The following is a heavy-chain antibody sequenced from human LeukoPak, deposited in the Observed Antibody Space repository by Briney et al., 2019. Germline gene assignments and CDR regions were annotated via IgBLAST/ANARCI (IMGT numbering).Heavy chain of an antibody. Sequence: ASVKVSCKASGYTFSDYYMHWVRQAPQQGLEWMGWVNPKSGGTNFARSFQGRISLTTDTTISTAYLDLSRLTSDDTAVYYCATLPPGLAHLLTPNYRRMDAWGQGTTVTVSS. J-gene: IGHJ6*02. D-gene: IGHD1-7*01. CDR2: VNPKSGGT. CDR3: ATLPPGLAHLLTPNYRRMDA. V-gene: IGHV1-2*02. CDR1: GYTFSDYY.